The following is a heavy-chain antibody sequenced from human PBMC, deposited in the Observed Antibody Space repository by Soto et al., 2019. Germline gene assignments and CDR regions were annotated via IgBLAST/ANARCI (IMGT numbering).Heavy chain of an antibody. Sequence: QVQLQESGSGLVRPSQTLSLTCAVSGGSISSGGYSWSWNRQPPGKGLEWIGYIYHSGSTYYNPSRMSRVTTTAARYKNQLTLSFGSAAAADTAVYYCAKAPDLWGRGTLVTVSS. CDR2: IYHSGST. CDR3: AKAPDL. CDR1: GGSISSGGYS. V-gene: IGHV4-30-2*01. J-gene: IGHJ2*01.